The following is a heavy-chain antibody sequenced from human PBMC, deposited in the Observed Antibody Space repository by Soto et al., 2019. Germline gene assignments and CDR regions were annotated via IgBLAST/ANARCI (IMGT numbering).Heavy chain of an antibody. D-gene: IGHD2-21*02. V-gene: IGHV3-21*01. J-gene: IGHJ4*02. Sequence: GGSLRLSCAASGFPFSSYSMTWVRQAPGKGLEWVSSISISSSYIYYADSMKGRFTISRDNAKNSLYLEMNSLRAEDTAVYYCARVLDHNDSKFDCSRQGTVVTVSS. CDR3: ARVLDHNDSKFDC. CDR2: ISISSSYI. CDR1: GFPFSSYS.